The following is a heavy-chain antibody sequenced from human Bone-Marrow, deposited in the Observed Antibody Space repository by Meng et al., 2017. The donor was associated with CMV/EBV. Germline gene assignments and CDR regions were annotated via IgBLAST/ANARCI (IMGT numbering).Heavy chain of an antibody. Sequence: KVSCKGSGYSFTSYWIGWVRQRPGKGLEWMGIIYPGDSDTRYSPAFQGQVTISADKSISTAYLQWSSLNASDTAMYYCARVLRSGYSTSYFDYWGQGTLVTVSS. V-gene: IGHV5-51*01. CDR2: IYPGDSDT. CDR3: ARVLRSGYSTSYFDY. J-gene: IGHJ4*02. CDR1: GYSFTSYW. D-gene: IGHD3-3*01.